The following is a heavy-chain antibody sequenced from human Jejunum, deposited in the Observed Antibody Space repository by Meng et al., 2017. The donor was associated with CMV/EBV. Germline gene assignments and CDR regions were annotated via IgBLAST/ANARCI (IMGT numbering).Heavy chain of an antibody. V-gene: IGHV1-18*01. D-gene: IGHD5-12*01. Sequence: QVRLVQSGAEVKEPGASVKVSCKASGYTFTSYGISWVRQAPGQGLEWMGWISAYNGNTNYAQKLQGRVTMTTDTSTSTAYMELRSLRSDDTAVYYCARNRPRGVATGANWFDPWGQGTLVTVSS. CDR1: GYTFTSYG. CDR3: ARNRPRGVATGANWFDP. CDR2: ISAYNGNT. J-gene: IGHJ5*02.